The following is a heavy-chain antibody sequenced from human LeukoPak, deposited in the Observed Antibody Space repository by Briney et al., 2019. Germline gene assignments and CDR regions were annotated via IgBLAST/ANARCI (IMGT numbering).Heavy chain of an antibody. Sequence: GASVKVSCKASGYTFTSYYMHWVRQAPGQGLEWMGIINPSGGSTSYAQKFQGRVTMTRDTSTSTVYMELSSLRSEDTAVYYCARGYDSSGYYDRAPFDIWGQGTMVTVSS. CDR3: ARGYDSSGYYDRAPFDI. D-gene: IGHD3-22*01. V-gene: IGHV1-46*01. J-gene: IGHJ3*02. CDR1: GYTFTSYY. CDR2: INPSGGST.